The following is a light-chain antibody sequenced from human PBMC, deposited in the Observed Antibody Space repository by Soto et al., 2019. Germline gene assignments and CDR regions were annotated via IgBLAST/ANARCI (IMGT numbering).Light chain of an antibody. CDR1: KLGDKY. Sequence: SYELTQPPSVSVSPGQTASITCSGDKLGDKYACWYQQKPGQSPVLVIYQDSKRPSGIPERFSGSNSGNTATLTISGTQAMDEADYYCQAWDSSTAVFCGGTKVTVL. J-gene: IGLJ2*01. CDR3: QAWDSSTAV. CDR2: QDS. V-gene: IGLV3-1*01.